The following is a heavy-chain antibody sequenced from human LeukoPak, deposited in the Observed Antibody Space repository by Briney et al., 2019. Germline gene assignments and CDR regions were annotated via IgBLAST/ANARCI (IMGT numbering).Heavy chain of an antibody. CDR2: INHSGST. Sequence: ASETLSLTCAVYGGSFSGYYWSWIRQPPGKGLDWIGEINHSGSTNYNPSLKSRVTISVDRSKNQFSLKLSSVTAADTAVYYCARTWSSSWYGDAFDIWGQGTMVTVSS. CDR1: GGSFSGYY. CDR3: ARTWSSSWYGDAFDI. J-gene: IGHJ3*02. V-gene: IGHV4-34*01. D-gene: IGHD6-13*01.